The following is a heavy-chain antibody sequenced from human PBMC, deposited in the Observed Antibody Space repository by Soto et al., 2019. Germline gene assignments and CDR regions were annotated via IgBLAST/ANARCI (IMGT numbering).Heavy chain of an antibody. Sequence: PSETLSVTCTVTSGSISSYYWSWIRQPPGKGLEWIGYIYYSGSTNYNPSLKSRVTISVDTSKNQFSLKLSSVTAADTAVYYCARSYYYDCSGYYYDGRGYFDYCGQGTLVT. CDR1: SGSISSYY. J-gene: IGHJ4*02. CDR3: ARSYYYDCSGYYYDGRGYFDY. CDR2: IYYSGST. V-gene: IGHV4-59*01. D-gene: IGHD3-22*01.